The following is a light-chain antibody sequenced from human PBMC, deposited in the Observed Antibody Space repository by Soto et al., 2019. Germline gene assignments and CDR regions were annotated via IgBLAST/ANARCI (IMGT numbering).Light chain of an antibody. CDR2: DAS. Sequence: DIQMTQSPSTLSASVGDRVTITCRASQSISSWLAWYQQKPGKAPKLLIYDASSLESGVPSRFSGSGSGTEFTPTISSLQPDDFATYYCQQYNSYSGYTFGQGTKVDIK. CDR3: QQYNSYSGYT. J-gene: IGKJ2*01. V-gene: IGKV1-5*01. CDR1: QSISSW.